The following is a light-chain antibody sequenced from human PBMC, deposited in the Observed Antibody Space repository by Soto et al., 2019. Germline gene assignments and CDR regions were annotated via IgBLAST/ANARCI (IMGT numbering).Light chain of an antibody. CDR1: SSDVGGYNY. Sequence: QSALTQPASVSGSPGQSITISCSGTSSDVGGYNYVSWYQQHPGKAPKLMMYEVSNRPSGVSDRFSGAKSGNTASLTISGLQAEDEADYFCSSYTSSTPLIFGGGTQLTVL. CDR2: EVS. CDR3: SSYTSSTPLI. V-gene: IGLV2-14*01. J-gene: IGLJ2*01.